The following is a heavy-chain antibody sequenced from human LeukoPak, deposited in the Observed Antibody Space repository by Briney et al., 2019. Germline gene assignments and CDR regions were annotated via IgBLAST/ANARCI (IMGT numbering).Heavy chain of an antibody. Sequence: HPGGSLRLSCAASGFTFTTYAMSWVRQAPGKGLEWVSAISGIGGYIYYADSVKGRFTMSRDNSKNTLYLQMNSLRAEDTAVYYCARFRSTSGSYPLDYWGQGTLVAVSS. J-gene: IGHJ4*02. V-gene: IGHV3-23*01. CDR2: ISGIGGYI. CDR3: ARFRSTSGSYPLDY. D-gene: IGHD1-26*01. CDR1: GFTFTTYA.